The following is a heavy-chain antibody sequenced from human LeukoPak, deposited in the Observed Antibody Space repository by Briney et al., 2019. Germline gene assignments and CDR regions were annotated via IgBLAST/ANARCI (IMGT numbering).Heavy chain of an antibody. Sequence: SETLSLTCTVSGGSISSYYWSWIRQPPGKGLEWIGYIYYSGSTNYNPSLKSRVTISVDTSKNQFSLKLSSVTAADTAVYYCARDLLFTQDYPYYYMDVWGKGTTVTVSS. V-gene: IGHV4-59*01. CDR1: GGSISSYY. J-gene: IGHJ6*03. CDR2: IYYSGST. CDR3: ARDLLFTQDYPYYYMDV. D-gene: IGHD2-15*01.